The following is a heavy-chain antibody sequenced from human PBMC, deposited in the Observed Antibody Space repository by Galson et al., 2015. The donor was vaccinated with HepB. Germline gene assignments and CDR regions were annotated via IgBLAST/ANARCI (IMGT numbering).Heavy chain of an antibody. V-gene: IGHV3-30*04. CDR3: ARDLKLEAFDT. Sequence: SLRLSCAASGFTFSSYAMHWVRQAPGKGLEWVAVISYDGSNKYYADSVKGRFTISRDNSKNTLYLQMNSLRAEDTAVYYCARDLKLEAFDTWGQGTMVTVSS. CDR1: GFTFSSYA. J-gene: IGHJ3*02. CDR2: ISYDGSNK. D-gene: IGHD3-9*01.